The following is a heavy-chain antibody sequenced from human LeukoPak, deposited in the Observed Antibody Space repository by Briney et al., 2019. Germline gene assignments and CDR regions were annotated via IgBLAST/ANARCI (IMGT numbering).Heavy chain of an antibody. CDR3: ARLSVDTAMGGAFDI. J-gene: IGHJ3*02. Sequence: GESLKISCKGSGCGFTSYWIGWVRQMPGKGLEWMGIIYPGDSDTRYSPSFQGQVTISADKSISTAYLQWSSLKASDTAMYYCARLSVDTAMGGAFDIWGQGTMVTVSS. CDR1: GCGFTSYW. V-gene: IGHV5-51*01. D-gene: IGHD5-18*01. CDR2: IYPGDSDT.